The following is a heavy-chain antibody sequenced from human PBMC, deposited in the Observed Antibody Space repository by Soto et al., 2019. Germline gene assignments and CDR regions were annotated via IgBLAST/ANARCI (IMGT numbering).Heavy chain of an antibody. CDR1: GGTFSSYA. Sequence: SVMVYCMASGGTFSSYAISWVRQAHGQGLEWMGGIIPIFGTANYAQKFQGRVTITADKSTSTAYMELRSLRSEDTAVYYCARDDDDFWSGYQSRSYYYYYCMDVWGQVHRITVSS. CDR3: ARDDDDFWSGYQSRSYYYYYCMDV. CDR2: IIPIFGTA. D-gene: IGHD3-3*01. V-gene: IGHV1-69*06. J-gene: IGHJ6*02.